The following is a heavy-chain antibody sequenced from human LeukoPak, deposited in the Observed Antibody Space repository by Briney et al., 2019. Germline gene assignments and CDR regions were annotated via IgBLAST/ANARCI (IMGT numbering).Heavy chain of an antibody. CDR3: IRIRTREHQYGMDV. CDR2: IDTVGNT. D-gene: IGHD1-26*01. J-gene: IGHJ6*02. Sequence: GGSLRLSCGASGFPFSNYDMHWVRQAPGKGLDWVSAIDTVGNTYYSGSVKGRFTISRENAQNSLFLQMNSLGDGDTALYYCIRIRTREHQYGMDVWGQGTTVTVSS. V-gene: IGHV3-13*01. CDR1: GFPFSNYD.